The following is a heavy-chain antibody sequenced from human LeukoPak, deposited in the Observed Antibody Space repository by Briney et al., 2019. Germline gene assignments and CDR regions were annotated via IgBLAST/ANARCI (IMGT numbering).Heavy chain of an antibody. D-gene: IGHD6-19*01. CDR3: ASSLLGSSGWPESEYFHH. V-gene: IGHV4-59*01. CDR1: GASISSYY. CDR2: IFYSGTT. Sequence: SETLSLTCAISGASISSYYWSWVRQPPGKGLEWIGHIFYSGTTSYNPSLKSRITIVVDRSKNHFSLKLKSVTAADTAVYYCASSLLGSSGWPESEYFHHWGQGTLVIVSS. J-gene: IGHJ1*01.